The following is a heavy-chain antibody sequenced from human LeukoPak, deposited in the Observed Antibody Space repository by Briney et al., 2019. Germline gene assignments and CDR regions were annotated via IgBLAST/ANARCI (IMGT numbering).Heavy chain of an antibody. Sequence: SETLSLTCTVSNDSIHSYYWGWIRQPAGKRLEWIGRLYTSGTTDYNPSLKSRVSMSVDTSKNQFSLRLTSVTAADTAVYYCARGWDAANWYFDLWGRGTLVTV. CDR2: LYTSGTT. CDR1: NDSIHSYY. V-gene: IGHV4-4*07. J-gene: IGHJ2*01. CDR3: ARGWDAANWYFDL. D-gene: IGHD6-19*01.